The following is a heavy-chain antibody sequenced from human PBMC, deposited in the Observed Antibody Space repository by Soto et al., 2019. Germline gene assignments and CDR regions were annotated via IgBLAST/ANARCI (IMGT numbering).Heavy chain of an antibody. J-gene: IGHJ6*03. V-gene: IGHV5-51*03. CDR3: ARRGGARSGWHYYSYMDV. CDR1: GYSFVSYW. CDR2: IYPADADT. Sequence: EVQLVQSGAEVKKPGESLKISCRGAGYSFVSYWIGWVRQRPGKGLEWMGIIYPADADTRYSPSFQGHVTISDDKSTRTAYLEWSSLKASDTATYYCARRGGARSGWHYYSYMDVWGKGTTVTVSS. D-gene: IGHD6-19*01.